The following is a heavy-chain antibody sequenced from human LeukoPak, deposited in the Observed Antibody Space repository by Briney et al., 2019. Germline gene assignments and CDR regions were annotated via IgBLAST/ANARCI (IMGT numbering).Heavy chain of an antibody. Sequence: ISSSGSTISYADSVKGRFTISRDNAKNSLYLQMNSLRDEDTAVYYCARXYGSHXXXXDYXGXGT. D-gene: IGHD4-17*01. V-gene: IGHV3-48*02. CDR3: ARXYGSHXXXXDY. J-gene: IGHJ4*01. CDR2: ISSSGSTI.